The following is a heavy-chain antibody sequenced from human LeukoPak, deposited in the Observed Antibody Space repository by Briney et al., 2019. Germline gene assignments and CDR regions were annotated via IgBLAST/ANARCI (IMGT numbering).Heavy chain of an antibody. J-gene: IGHJ4*02. CDR3: ARDSGYNYFDY. CDR2: IYYSGST. D-gene: IGHD5-12*01. Sequence: SETLSLTCTVSGGSISSYYWSWIRQPPGKGLEWIGYIYYSGSTNYNPSLKSRVTISVVTSKNQFSLKLSSVTAADTAVYYCARDSGYNYFDYWGQGTLVTVSS. V-gene: IGHV4-59*01. CDR1: GGSISSYY.